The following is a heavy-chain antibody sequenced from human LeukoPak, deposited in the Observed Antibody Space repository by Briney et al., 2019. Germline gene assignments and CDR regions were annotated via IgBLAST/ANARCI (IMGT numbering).Heavy chain of an antibody. CDR3: AKSLFTSATGTGRAFHI. Sequence: GGSLRLSCVASGFTFSSYSMNWVRQAPGKGLQWLSGISASGDVTFHADRVKGRFAISRDNSKNTLYLQMTGLRAGDTAEYYCAKSLFTSATGTGRAFHIWGQGTMVTVSS. CDR2: ISASGDVT. D-gene: IGHD1-1*01. J-gene: IGHJ3*02. CDR1: GFTFSSYS. V-gene: IGHV3-23*01.